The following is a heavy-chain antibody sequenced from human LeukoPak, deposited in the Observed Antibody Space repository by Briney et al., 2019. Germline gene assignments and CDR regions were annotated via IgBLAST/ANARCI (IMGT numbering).Heavy chain of an antibody. J-gene: IGHJ4*02. V-gene: IGHV3-66*04. CDR3: ARRHYDRTGYYYVD. D-gene: IGHD3-22*01. Sequence: GGSLRLSCAASGFTVSSNYMSWVRQAPGKGLEWVSVMFTNGDKNYADSVKGRFTISRDSFKNTRYLQMSSLRAEDRALYFCARRHYDRTGYYYVDWGQGTLVTVSS. CDR2: MFTNGDK. CDR1: GFTVSSNY.